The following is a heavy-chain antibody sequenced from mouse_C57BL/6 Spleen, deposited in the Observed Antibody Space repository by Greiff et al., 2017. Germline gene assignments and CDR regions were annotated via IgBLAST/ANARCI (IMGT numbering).Heavy chain of an antibody. CDR2: IRNKANGYTT. J-gene: IGHJ4*01. Sequence: EVKVVESGGGLVQPGGSLSLSCAASGFTFTDYYMSWVRQPPGKALEWLGFIRNKANGYTTEYSASVKGRFTISRDNSQSILYLQMNALRAEDSATYYCARRRDYAMDYWGQGTSVTVSS. CDR3: ARRRDYAMDY. V-gene: IGHV7-3*01. CDR1: GFTFTDYY.